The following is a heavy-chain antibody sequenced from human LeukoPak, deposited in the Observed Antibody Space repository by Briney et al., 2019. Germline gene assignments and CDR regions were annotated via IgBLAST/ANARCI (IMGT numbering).Heavy chain of an antibody. V-gene: IGHV6-1*01. CDR2: TYYRSKWYN. CDR3: ARGEDCGGDCQYYYYYYMDV. CDR1: GDSVSSNSAA. J-gene: IGHJ6*03. Sequence: SQTLSLTCAISGDSVSSNSAAWNWIRQSPSRGLEWLGRTYYRSKWYNDYAVSVKRRITINPDTSKNQFSLQLNSVTPEDTAVYYCARGEDCGGDCQYYYYYYMDVWGKGTTVTVSS. D-gene: IGHD2-21*02.